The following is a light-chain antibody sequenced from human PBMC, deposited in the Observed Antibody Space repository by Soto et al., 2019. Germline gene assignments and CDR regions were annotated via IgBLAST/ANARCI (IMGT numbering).Light chain of an antibody. CDR2: TSS. V-gene: IGKV1-39*01. CDR3: QQTYTTPWT. Sequence: DIQMTQSPSSLSASVGDKVTITCRASQSINTYLSWYQKKPGEPPNLLLYTSSSLRSGVPSRFSGSGSGTDFTLTISILQPEDFATYYCQQTYTTPWTFGQGTKVEIK. J-gene: IGKJ1*01. CDR1: QSINTY.